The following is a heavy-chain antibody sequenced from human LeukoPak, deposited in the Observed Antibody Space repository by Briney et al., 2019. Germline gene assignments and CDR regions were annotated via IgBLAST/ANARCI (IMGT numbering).Heavy chain of an antibody. CDR3: ARGTMMVGP. CDR2: ISYSGTT. Sequence: PSETLSLTCTVSGGFLSSYYWSWIRQPPGMGLEGIGYISYSGTTNYNPSLKSRVTISVDTSKNQFSLKVSSVTAADTAVYYCARGTMMVGPWGQGTLVTVSS. V-gene: IGHV4-59*01. J-gene: IGHJ5*02. CDR1: GGFLSSYY. D-gene: IGHD3-22*01.